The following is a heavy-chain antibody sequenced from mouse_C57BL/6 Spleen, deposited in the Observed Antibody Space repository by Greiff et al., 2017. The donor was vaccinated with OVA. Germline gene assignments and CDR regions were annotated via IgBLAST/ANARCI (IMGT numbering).Heavy chain of an antibody. CDR2: IDPSDSYT. CDR1: GYTFTSYW. J-gene: IGHJ3*01. CDR3: ARGGDSSVTGAY. Sequence: QVQLQQPGAELVKPGASVKLSCKASGYTFTSYWMQWVKQRPGQGLEWIGEIDPSDSYTNYNQKFKGKATVTVDTSSSTAYMQLSSLTSEDSAVYYCARGGDSSVTGAYWGQGTLVTVSA. V-gene: IGHV1-50*01. D-gene: IGHD3-2*02.